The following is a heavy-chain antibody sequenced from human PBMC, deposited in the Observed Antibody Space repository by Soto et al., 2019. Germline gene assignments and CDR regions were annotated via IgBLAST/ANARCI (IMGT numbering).Heavy chain of an antibody. D-gene: IGHD5-12*01. V-gene: IGHV3-21*01. Sequence: EVQLVESGGGLVKPGGSLRLSCAASGFTFSSYSMNWVRQAPGKGLEWVSSISSSSSYIYYADSVKGRFTISRDNAKNSLCLQMNSLRAEDKAVYYCARASLRDFDCWGQGTLVTVSS. J-gene: IGHJ4*02. CDR1: GFTFSSYS. CDR3: ARASLRDFDC. CDR2: ISSSSSYI.